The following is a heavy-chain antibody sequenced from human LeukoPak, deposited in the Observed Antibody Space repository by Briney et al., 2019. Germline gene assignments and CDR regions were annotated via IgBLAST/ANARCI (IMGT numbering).Heavy chain of an antibody. CDR1: EFTFSSYW. CDR2: IKQDVSEK. J-gene: IGHJ5*02. Sequence: VGSLRLSCAASEFTFSSYWMSWVRQAPGKGLEWVANIKQDVSEKNYVDSVKGRFTTSRDNAKNSLYLQMNSLRAEDTAVYYCTRYKPSNWFVIWFDPWGQGTLVIVSS. V-gene: IGHV3-7*01. D-gene: IGHD4-11*01. CDR3: TRYKPSNWFVIWFDP.